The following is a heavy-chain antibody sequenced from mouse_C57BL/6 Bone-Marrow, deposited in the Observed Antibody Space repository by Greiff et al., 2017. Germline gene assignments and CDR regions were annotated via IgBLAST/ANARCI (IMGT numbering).Heavy chain of an antibody. CDR2: IRNKANGYTT. D-gene: IGHD5-5*01. V-gene: IGHV7-3*01. Sequence: EVKLMESGGGLVQPGGSLSLSCAASGFTFTDYYTSWVRQPPGKALEWLGFIRNKANGYTTEYSASVKGRFTISRDNSQSILYLQMNALRAEDSATYYGARYSLPGFAYWGQGTLVTVSA. CDR3: ARYSLPGFAY. CDR1: GFTFTDYY. J-gene: IGHJ3*01.